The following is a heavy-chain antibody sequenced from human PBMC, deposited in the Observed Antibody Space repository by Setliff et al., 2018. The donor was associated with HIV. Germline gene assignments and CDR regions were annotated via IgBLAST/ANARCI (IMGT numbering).Heavy chain of an antibody. D-gene: IGHD3-3*01. J-gene: IGHJ4*02. Sequence: SVKVSCKASGGSFYSYAFTWVRQAPGQGLEWVGGIVPVFRTVNYSEKLQGRVTITADESTSTAYMELNSLTSDDTAVYYCATGPKKGVDILPPDSWGQGTLVTVSS. CDR2: IVPVFRTV. V-gene: IGHV1-69*13. CDR3: ATGPKKGVDILPPDS. CDR1: GGSFYSYA.